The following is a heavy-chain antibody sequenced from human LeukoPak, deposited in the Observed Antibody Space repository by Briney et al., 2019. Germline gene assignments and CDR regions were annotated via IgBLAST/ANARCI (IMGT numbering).Heavy chain of an antibody. V-gene: IGHV1-18*01. J-gene: IGHJ4*02. CDR3: AIDHDDILTGYRNFDY. D-gene: IGHD3-9*01. Sequence: GASVKVSCKASGYTFTSYGISWVRQAPGQGLEWMGWISAYNGNTNYAQKLQGRVTMTTDTSTSTAYMELRSLRSDDTAVYYCAIDHDDILTGYRNFDYWGQGTLVTVSS. CDR1: GYTFTSYG. CDR2: ISAYNGNT.